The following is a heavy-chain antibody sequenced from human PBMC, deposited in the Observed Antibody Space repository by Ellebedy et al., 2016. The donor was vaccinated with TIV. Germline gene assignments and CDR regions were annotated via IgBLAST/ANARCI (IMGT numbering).Heavy chain of an antibody. Sequence: GGSLRLSXAASGFTFSTNAMNWVRQAPGKGLEWVANIKQDGSEKYYVDSVKGRFTISRDNSKNTLYLQMNSLRAEDTAVYYCAKGDHYYDSSGYTFDYWGQGTLVAVSS. CDR2: IKQDGSEK. D-gene: IGHD3-22*01. J-gene: IGHJ4*02. CDR1: GFTFSTNA. CDR3: AKGDHYYDSSGYTFDY. V-gene: IGHV3-7*01.